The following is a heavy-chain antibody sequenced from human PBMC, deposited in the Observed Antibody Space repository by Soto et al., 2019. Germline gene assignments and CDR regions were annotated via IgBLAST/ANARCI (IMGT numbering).Heavy chain of an antibody. CDR3: AKDPPYYYGSGVPRWFDY. V-gene: IGHV3-23*01. CDR1: GFTFSSYA. Sequence: GGSLRLSCAASGFTFSSYAMSWVRQAPGKGLEWVSAISGSGGSTYYADSVKGRFTISRDNSKNTLYLQMNSLRAEDTAVYYCAKDPPYYYGSGVPRWFDYWGQGTLVTVSS. CDR2: ISGSGGST. J-gene: IGHJ4*02. D-gene: IGHD3-10*01.